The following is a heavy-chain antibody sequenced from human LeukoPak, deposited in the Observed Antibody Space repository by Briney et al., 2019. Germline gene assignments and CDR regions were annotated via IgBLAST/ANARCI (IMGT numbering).Heavy chain of an antibody. CDR1: GFTFGSYS. Sequence: GGSLRLSCAASGFTFGSYSMNWVRQAPGKGLEWVSSISSSSSYIYYADSVKGRFTISRDNAKNSLYLQMNSLRAEDTAVYYCARDWDDILTGQFNWGQGTLVTVSS. V-gene: IGHV3-21*01. D-gene: IGHD3-9*01. CDR3: ARDWDDILTGQFN. CDR2: ISSSSSYI. J-gene: IGHJ4*02.